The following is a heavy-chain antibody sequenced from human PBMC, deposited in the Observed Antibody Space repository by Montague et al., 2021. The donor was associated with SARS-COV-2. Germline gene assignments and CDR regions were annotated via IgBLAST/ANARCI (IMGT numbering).Heavy chain of an antibody. CDR2: IYYSGST. CDR3: ARLWGSDIVLMVYAIKGWFDP. CDR1: GASISSSNW. J-gene: IGHJ5*02. D-gene: IGHD2-8*01. Sequence: SETLSLTCAVSGASISSSNWWSWVRQPPGKGLDWIGSIYYSGSTYYNPSLKSRVTISVDTSKNQFSLKLSSVTAADTAVYYCARLWGSDIVLMVYAIKGWFDPWGQGTLVTVSS. V-gene: IGHV4-39*01.